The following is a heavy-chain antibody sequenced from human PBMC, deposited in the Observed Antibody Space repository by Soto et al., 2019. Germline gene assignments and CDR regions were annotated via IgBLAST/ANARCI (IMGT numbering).Heavy chain of an antibody. CDR2: IIPILGIA. D-gene: IGHD6-25*01. CDR1: GGTFSSYT. CDR3: ASPGAATGGDWFDP. J-gene: IGHJ5*02. V-gene: IGHV1-69*02. Sequence: QVQLVQSGAEVKKPGSSVKVSCKASGGTFSSYTISWVRQAPGQGLEWMGRIIPILGIANYAQKFQGRVTITADKSTSTAYMELSSLRSEDTAVYYCASPGAATGGDWFDPWGQGTLVTVSS.